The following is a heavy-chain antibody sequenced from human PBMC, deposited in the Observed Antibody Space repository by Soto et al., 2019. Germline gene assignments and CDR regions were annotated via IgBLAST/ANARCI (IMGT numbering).Heavy chain of an antibody. V-gene: IGHV3-15*01. CDR1: GFTFSNAW. Sequence: GGSLRLSCAASGFTFSNAWMSWVRQAPGKGLEWVGRIKSKTDGGTTDYAAPVKGRFTISRDDSKNTLYLQMNSLKTEDTAVYYCTITIGYSYGLDSWGQGTLVTVSS. J-gene: IGHJ4*02. D-gene: IGHD5-18*01. CDR3: TITIGYSYGLDS. CDR2: IKSKTDGGTT.